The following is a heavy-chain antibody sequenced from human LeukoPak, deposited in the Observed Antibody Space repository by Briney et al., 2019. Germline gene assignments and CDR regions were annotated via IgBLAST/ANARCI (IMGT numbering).Heavy chain of an antibody. V-gene: IGHV3-23*01. CDR2: IIGRGGST. CDR1: GFAFSSFA. Sequence: HPGGSLRLSCAASGFAFSSFAMGWVRQAPGGGRECVSAIIGRGGSTSYADSVKGRFTISRDNSKNTLHLQMNSLRAEDTAVYYCANGDKKRITMVRGVMQPFDYWGQGTLVTVSS. D-gene: IGHD3-10*01. J-gene: IGHJ4*02. CDR3: ANGDKKRITMVRGVMQPFDY.